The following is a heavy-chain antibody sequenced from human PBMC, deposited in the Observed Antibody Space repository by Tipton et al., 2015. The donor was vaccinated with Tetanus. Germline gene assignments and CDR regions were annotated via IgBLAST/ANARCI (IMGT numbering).Heavy chain of an antibody. V-gene: IGHV4-61*01. CDR1: GGSVSSGSYY. Sequence: TLSLTCTVSGGSVSSGSYYWSWIRQPPGKGLEWLGRVYYSGTTNYNPSLNSRATISVDTSRNQFSLKLTSVTAADTAVYYCAGWELLNWNAFDIWGQGTGVTVSA. CDR3: AGWELLNWNAFDI. CDR2: VYYSGTT. D-gene: IGHD2-15*01. J-gene: IGHJ3*02.